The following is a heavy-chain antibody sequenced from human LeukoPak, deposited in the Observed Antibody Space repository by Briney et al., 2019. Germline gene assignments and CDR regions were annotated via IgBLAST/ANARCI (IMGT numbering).Heavy chain of an antibody. CDR3: ASSYYYGPPDY. J-gene: IGHJ4*02. CDR2: IIPIFGTA. D-gene: IGHD3-10*01. Sequence: ASVKVSCKASGGTFSSYAISWVRQAPGQGLEWMGGIIPIFGTANYAQKFQGRVTITTDESTSTAYMELSSLRSEDTAVYYCASSYYYGPPDYWGQGTLVTVSS. CDR1: GGTFSSYA. V-gene: IGHV1-69*05.